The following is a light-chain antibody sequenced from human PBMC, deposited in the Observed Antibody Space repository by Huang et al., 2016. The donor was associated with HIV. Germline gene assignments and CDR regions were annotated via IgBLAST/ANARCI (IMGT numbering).Light chain of an antibody. CDR1: ESILRN. V-gene: IGKV3-15*01. Sequence: VMTQSPATLSVSPGERATLSCSASESILRNLAWYQQRPGQPPRLLIYGAAVRLPGIPDRFRGSGSGTEFSLTISSLQSEDFAVYYCQQYNKWPPYTYGQGTKLEIK. J-gene: IGKJ2*01. CDR2: GAA. CDR3: QQYNKWPPYT.